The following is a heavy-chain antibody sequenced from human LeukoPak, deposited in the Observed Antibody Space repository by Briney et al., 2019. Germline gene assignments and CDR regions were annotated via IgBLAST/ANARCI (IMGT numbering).Heavy chain of an antibody. CDR3: ASGSVYSSSWYELVSHYYYMDV. CDR2: INTNTGNP. D-gene: IGHD6-13*01. Sequence: ASVKVSCKASGYTFTSYAMNWVRQAPGQGLEWMGWINTNTGNPTYAQGFTGRFVFSLDASVSTAYLQISSLKAEDTAVYYCASGSVYSSSWYELVSHYYYMDVWGKGTTVTVSS. CDR1: GYTFTSYA. V-gene: IGHV7-4-1*02. J-gene: IGHJ6*03.